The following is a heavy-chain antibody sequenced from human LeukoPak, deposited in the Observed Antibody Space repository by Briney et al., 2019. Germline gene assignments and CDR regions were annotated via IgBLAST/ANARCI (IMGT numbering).Heavy chain of an antibody. D-gene: IGHD3-22*01. J-gene: IGHJ4*02. V-gene: IGHV4-4*07. CDR2: IYTSGST. Sequence: SETLSLTCTVSGGSISSYYWSWIRQPAGKGLEWIGRIYTSGSTNYNPSLKSRVTMSVETSKNQFSLKLSSMTAADTALYYCARSVYYYDSSGYYLDYWGQGTLVTVPS. CDR1: GGSISSYY. CDR3: ARSVYYYDSSGYYLDY.